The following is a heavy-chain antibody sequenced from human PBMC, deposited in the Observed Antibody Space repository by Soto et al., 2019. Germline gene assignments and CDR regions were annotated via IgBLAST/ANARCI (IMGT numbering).Heavy chain of an antibody. D-gene: IGHD4-17*01. CDR2: IISNGDST. CDR3: VHPRSTVQIPPT. CDR1: GFTFSMFS. V-gene: IGHV3-64D*06. Sequence: GGSLRLSCSASGFTFSMFSMHWVRQAPGKGLEYVSGIISNGDSTYYADSVKGRFTISRDNSKNTLYLQMSSLRAVDTAVYYCVHPRSTVQIPPTWGQGTLVTVSS. J-gene: IGHJ5*02.